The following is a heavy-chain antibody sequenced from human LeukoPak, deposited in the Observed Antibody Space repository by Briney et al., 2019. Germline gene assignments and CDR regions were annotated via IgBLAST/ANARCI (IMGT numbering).Heavy chain of an antibody. CDR1: GFTFSSYD. CDR2: IGTAGDT. Sequence: GGSLRLSCAASGFTFSSYDMHWVRQATGKGLEWVSAIGTAGDTYYPGSVKGRFTISRENAKNSLYLQMNSLRAGDTAVYCCARGHKYSSGWYYFDYWGQGTLVTVSS. V-gene: IGHV3-13*01. CDR3: ARGHKYSSGWYYFDY. J-gene: IGHJ4*02. D-gene: IGHD6-19*01.